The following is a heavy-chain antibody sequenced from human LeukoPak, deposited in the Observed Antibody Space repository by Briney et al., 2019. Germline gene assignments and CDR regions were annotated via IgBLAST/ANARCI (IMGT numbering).Heavy chain of an antibody. CDR1: GFTFSSYA. D-gene: IGHD5-18*01. Sequence: GGSLRLSCAAPGFTFSSYAMSWVRQAPGKGLEWVSAISGSGGSTYYADSVKGRVTISRDNTKKTLYLQMNSVGAEDTSVYYCAKQRIKLWLLLFFYWGQGTLVTVSS. V-gene: IGHV3-23*01. CDR2: ISGSGGST. J-gene: IGHJ4*02. CDR3: AKQRIKLWLLLFFY.